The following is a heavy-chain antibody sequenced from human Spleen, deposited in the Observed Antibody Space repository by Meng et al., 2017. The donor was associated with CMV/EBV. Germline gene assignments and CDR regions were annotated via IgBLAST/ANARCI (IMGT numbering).Heavy chain of an antibody. J-gene: IGHJ4*02. Sequence: GESLKISCAASGFTYSTYRMSWVRQAPGKGLEWVSRIRDSDGTKSYADSVKGRFTISRDISQSMLYLQMNSLRAEDTAVYYCVKGATLGVTAPGYWGQGTLVTVSS. D-gene: IGHD2-21*02. CDR1: GFTYSTYR. V-gene: IGHV3-23*01. CDR2: IRDSDGTK. CDR3: VKGATLGVTAPGY.